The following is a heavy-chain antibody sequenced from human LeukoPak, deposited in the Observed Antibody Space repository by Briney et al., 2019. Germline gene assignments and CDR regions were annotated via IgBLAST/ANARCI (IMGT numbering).Heavy chain of an antibody. CDR3: ARDRPVEMTIRGYLDS. CDR2: IMPIFGTS. Sequence: SVKVSCKASRGTFSNYPISWVRQAPGQGLEWMGGIMPIFGTSTYSQNFQGRLTIDADESTNTAYMYLSNLRSEDTAMYYCARDRPVEMTIRGYLDSWGQGTLVIVSS. CDR1: RGTFSNYP. J-gene: IGHJ4*02. D-gene: IGHD5-24*01. V-gene: IGHV1-69*13.